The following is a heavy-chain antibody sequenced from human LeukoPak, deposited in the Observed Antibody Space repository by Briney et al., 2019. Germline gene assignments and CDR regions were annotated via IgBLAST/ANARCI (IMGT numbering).Heavy chain of an antibody. Sequence: GASVKVSCKASGYTFTGYYMHWVRHAPGQGLEWMGWINPNSGGTNYAQKFQGRVTMTRDTSISTAYMELSRLRSDDTAVYYCAREYCTNGVCHYQGLNDAFDIWGQGTMVTVSS. CDR2: INPNSGGT. CDR3: AREYCTNGVCHYQGLNDAFDI. V-gene: IGHV1-2*02. CDR1: GYTFTGYY. J-gene: IGHJ3*02. D-gene: IGHD2-8*01.